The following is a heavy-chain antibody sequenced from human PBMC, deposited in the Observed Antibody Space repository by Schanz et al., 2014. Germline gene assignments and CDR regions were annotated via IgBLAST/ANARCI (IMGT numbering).Heavy chain of an antibody. CDR3: AKGMGYCSGGTCYDCYYYGLDV. CDR2: ISHSGGSK. J-gene: IGHJ6*02. CDR1: GFTFNSYA. D-gene: IGHD2-15*01. V-gene: IGHV3-23*01. Sequence: DVQLLESGGGLVQPGGSLRLFCAASGFTFNSYAMTWVRQAPGKGLEWVSSISHSGGSKYYADSVKGRFTISRDNSENTLYLQMNSLSADDTAVFDCAKGMGYCSGGTCYDCYYYGLDVWGQGTTVTVSS.